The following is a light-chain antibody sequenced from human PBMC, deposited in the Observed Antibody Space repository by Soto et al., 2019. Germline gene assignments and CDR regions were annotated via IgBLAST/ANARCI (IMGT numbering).Light chain of an antibody. CDR3: SSYTSTTTLEVV. CDR2: EVD. J-gene: IGLJ2*01. Sequence: QSALTQPASVSGSPGQSITISCTESNSDVGDYTYVSWYQHRPGKAPKLVIYEVDNRPSGVSNRFSGSKSGNTASLTISGLQAEDEADYYCSSYTSTTTLEVVFGGGTKLTVL. CDR1: NSDVGDYTY. V-gene: IGLV2-14*01.